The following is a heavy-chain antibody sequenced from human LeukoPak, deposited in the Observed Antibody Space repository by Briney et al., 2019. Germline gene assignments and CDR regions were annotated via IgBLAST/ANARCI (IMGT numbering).Heavy chain of an antibody. CDR3: ARGQWLPNYYFDC. J-gene: IGHJ4*02. CDR1: GFTFSDYY. D-gene: IGHD6-19*01. Sequence: NSGGSLRLCCAASGFTFSDYYRRSIRQAPGKGVEWILYISTTGTTIYYADSVEGRFTISRDNGKNSLYLQMNSLRAEDTAVYYCARGQWLPNYYFDCWGQGTLVTVSS. CDR2: ISTTGTTI. V-gene: IGHV3-11*04.